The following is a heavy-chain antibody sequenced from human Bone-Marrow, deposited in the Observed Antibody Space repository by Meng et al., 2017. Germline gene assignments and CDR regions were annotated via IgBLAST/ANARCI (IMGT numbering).Heavy chain of an antibody. CDR1: GFTFSSYG. CDR2: ISYDGSNK. D-gene: IGHD3-3*01. Sequence: GGSLRLSCAASGFTFSSYGMHWVRQAPGKGLEWVAVISYDGSNKYYADSVKGRFTISRDNSKNTLYLQMNSLRAEDTAVYYCARVQGYDFWSGYYTGYGMDVWGQGTTVTVSS. V-gene: IGHV3-30*19. J-gene: IGHJ6*02. CDR3: ARVQGYDFWSGYYTGYGMDV.